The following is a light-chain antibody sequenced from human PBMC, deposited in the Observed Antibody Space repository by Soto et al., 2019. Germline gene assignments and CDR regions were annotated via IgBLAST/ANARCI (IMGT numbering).Light chain of an antibody. CDR1: QSVSSY. CDR2: DAS. J-gene: IGKJ4*01. Sequence: EIVLTQSPATLSLSPGERATLSCRASQSVSSYLAWYQHKHGQAPRLLLYDASNRATGIPARFSGSGSGIDFTITSSSLEPEDFAVYYWQQRSNWPPGFTFGGGTKVEIK. CDR3: QQRSNWPPGFT. V-gene: IGKV3-11*01.